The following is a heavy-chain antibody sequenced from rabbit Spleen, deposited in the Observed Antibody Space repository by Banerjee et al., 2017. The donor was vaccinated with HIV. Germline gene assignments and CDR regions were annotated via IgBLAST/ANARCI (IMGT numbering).Heavy chain of an antibody. CDR1: GFDLSNYYY. CDR2: IYTGGSGGI. V-gene: IGHV1S40*01. Sequence: QSLEESGGDLVKPEGSLTLTCTASGFDLSNYYYIYWVRQAPGKGLEWIGCIYTGGSGGIYYANWAKGRFTISKTSSTTMTLQVTSLTAADTATYFCARGANYVNYGYDNLWGPGTLVTVS. J-gene: IGHJ6*01. D-gene: IGHD6-1*01. CDR3: ARGANYVNYGYDNL.